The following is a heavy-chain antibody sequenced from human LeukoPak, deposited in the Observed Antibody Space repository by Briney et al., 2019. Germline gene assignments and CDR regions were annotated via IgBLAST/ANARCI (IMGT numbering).Heavy chain of an antibody. J-gene: IGHJ6*02. V-gene: IGHV3-30-3*01. CDR2: ISYDGSNK. D-gene: IGHD3-3*01. Sequence: PGRSLRLSCAASGFTFSSYAMHWVRQAPGKGLEWVAVISYDGSNKYYADSVKGRFTISRDNSKNTLYLQMNSLRADDTAVYYCARGRYDFWSGYSNYYYYYGMDVWGQGTTVTVSS. CDR3: ARGRYDFWSGYSNYYYYYGMDV. CDR1: GFTFSSYA.